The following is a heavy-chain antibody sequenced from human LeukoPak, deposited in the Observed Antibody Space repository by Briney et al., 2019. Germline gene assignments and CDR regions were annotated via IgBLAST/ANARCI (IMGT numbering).Heavy chain of an antibody. D-gene: IGHD3-22*01. J-gene: IGHJ4*02. Sequence: TGGSLRLSCAASGFMFSSYGMSWVRQAPGKGLEWVSGISGSGGSTYYADSVKGRFTISRDNSKNTLYLQMNSLRAEDTAVFYCAKDGEFSPRNYYDVSGYPLFDYWGQGTLVTVSS. CDR1: GFMFSSYG. V-gene: IGHV3-23*01. CDR3: AKDGEFSPRNYYDVSGYPLFDY. CDR2: ISGSGGST.